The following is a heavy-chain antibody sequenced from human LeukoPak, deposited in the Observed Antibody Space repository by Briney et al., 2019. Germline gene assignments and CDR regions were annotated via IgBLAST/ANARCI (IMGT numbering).Heavy chain of an antibody. V-gene: IGHV1-69*05. CDR2: IIPIFGTA. CDR3: ARDIKRSRARWENLGFDP. D-gene: IGHD1-14*01. J-gene: IGHJ5*02. Sequence: ASVKVSCKASGGTFSSYAISWVRQAPGQGLEWMGGIIPIFGTANYAQKLQGRVTMTTDTSTSTAYMELRSLRSDDTAVYYCARDIKRSRARWENLGFDPWGQGTLVTVSS. CDR1: GGTFSSYA.